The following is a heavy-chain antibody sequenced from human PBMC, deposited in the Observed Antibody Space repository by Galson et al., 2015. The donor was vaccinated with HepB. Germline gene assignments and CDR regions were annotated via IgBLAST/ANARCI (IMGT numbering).Heavy chain of an antibody. V-gene: IGHV1-24*01. D-gene: IGHD3-22*01. CDR3: ATAAPAMIVVVMYFDY. CDR2: FDPEDGET. Sequence: SVKVSCKVSGYTLTELSMHWVRQAPGKGLEWMGGFDPEDGETIYAQKFQGRVTMTEDTSTDTAYMELSSLRSEDTAVYYCATAAPAMIVVVMYFDYWGQGTLVTVSS. J-gene: IGHJ4*02. CDR1: GYTLTELS.